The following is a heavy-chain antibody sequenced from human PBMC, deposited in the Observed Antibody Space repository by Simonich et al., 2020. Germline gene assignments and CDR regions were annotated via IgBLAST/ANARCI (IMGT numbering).Heavy chain of an antibody. Sequence: QVQLVQSGAEVKKPGASVKVSCKASGYTFTSYGSSWVRQAPGQGHEWKGCINANKVNTNYAQKLQGRVTMTTDTSTSTAYMELGSLSSDDTAVYYCARASRGTWWYYYFDYWGQGTLVTVSS. CDR2: INANKVNT. V-gene: IGHV1-18*01. J-gene: IGHJ4*02. CDR1: GYTFTSYG. D-gene: IGHD2-15*01. CDR3: ARASRGTWWYYYFDY.